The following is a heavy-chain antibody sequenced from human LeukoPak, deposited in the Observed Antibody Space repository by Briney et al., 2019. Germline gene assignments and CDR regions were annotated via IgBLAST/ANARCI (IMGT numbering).Heavy chain of an antibody. J-gene: IGHJ4*02. V-gene: IGHV3-7*01. Sequence: GGSLRLSCAASGFTFSSYWMNWVRQAPGKGLEWVSSIKENGSDKYYADSVKGRFTISRDNAKNSLYLQMNSLRAEDTAVYYCGIDTDAQCGGDCDRDYWGQGTLVTVSS. CDR3: GIDTDAQCGGDCDRDY. D-gene: IGHD2-21*02. CDR2: IKENGSDK. CDR1: GFTFSSYW.